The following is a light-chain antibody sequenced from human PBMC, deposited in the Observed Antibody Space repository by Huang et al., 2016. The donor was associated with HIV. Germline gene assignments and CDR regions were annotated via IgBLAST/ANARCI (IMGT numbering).Light chain of an antibody. CDR3: QQYGSSPLT. V-gene: IGKV3-20*01. CDR1: RVVRSSY. CDR2: GAS. J-gene: IGKJ4*01. Sequence: VLSQSPATLSLSPGERAPPSGRASRVVRSSYLSGYQQKPGQAPRLLIYGASSRATGIPDRFSGSGSGTDFTLTISRLEPEDFAVYYCQQYGSSPLTFGGGTKVEIK.